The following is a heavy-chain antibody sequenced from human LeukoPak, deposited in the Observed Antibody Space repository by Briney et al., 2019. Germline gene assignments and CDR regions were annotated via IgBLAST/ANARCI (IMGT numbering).Heavy chain of an antibody. V-gene: IGHV3-74*01. CDR1: GFDFSSNW. J-gene: IGHJ5*02. Sequence: GGSLRLFCAASGFDFSSNWMHWVRHAPGQGLVWVSRIKGDGISTNYADSVKGRFTISRDIAKNTLYLQMNSLRAEDTAVYYCAKGDSSGWYESNWFDPRGQGTLVTVSS. CDR2: IKGDGIST. CDR3: AKGDSSGWYESNWFDP. D-gene: IGHD6-19*01.